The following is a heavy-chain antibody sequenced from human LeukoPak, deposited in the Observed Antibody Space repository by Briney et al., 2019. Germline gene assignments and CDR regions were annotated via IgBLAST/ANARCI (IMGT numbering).Heavy chain of an antibody. D-gene: IGHD3-22*01. CDR1: GFTFGEYY. CDR3: ARPRYYDSSGYYFDI. Sequence: GGSLRLSCAASGFTFGEYYMSWIRQAPGKGLEWVSYISSSNNFRNYADSVKGRFTISRDNAKNSLYLQMNSLRAEDTAVYYCARPRYYDSSGYYFDIWGQGTMVTVSS. J-gene: IGHJ3*02. V-gene: IGHV3-11*03. CDR2: ISSSNNFR.